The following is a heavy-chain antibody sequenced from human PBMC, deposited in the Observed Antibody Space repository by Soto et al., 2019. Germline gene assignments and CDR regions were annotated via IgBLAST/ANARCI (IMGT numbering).Heavy chain of an antibody. CDR3: AREIYDSSGYRRFDY. CDR2: IWYDGSNK. J-gene: IGHJ4*02. Sequence: PVGSLRLSCAASGFTFSSYGMHWVRQAPGKGLEWVAVIWYDGSNKYYADSVKGRFTISRDNSKNTLYLQMNSLRAEDTAVYYCAREIYDSSGYRRFDYWGQGTLVTVSS. D-gene: IGHD3-22*01. CDR1: GFTFSSYG. V-gene: IGHV3-33*01.